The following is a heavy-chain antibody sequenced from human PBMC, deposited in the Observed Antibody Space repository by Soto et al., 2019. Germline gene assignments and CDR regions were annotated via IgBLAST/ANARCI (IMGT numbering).Heavy chain of an antibody. CDR3: AKDLQAYGDYDYYCYGLDV. D-gene: IGHD4-17*01. CDR1: GFTFSTFG. V-gene: IGHV3-30*18. J-gene: IGHJ6*02. CDR2: ISYDGNNK. Sequence: QLVESGGGVVPPGASLRLSCAASGFTFSTFGMYWVRQTPGKGLEWVAVISYDGNNKVYADSVKGRFTISRDNFKNTVDLVMNNLKVDDTAVYYCAKDLQAYGDYDYYCYGLDVWGQGATVSVSS.